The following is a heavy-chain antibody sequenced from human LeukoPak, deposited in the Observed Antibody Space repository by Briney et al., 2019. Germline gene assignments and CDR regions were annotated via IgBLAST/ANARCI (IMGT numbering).Heavy chain of an antibody. J-gene: IGHJ4*02. D-gene: IGHD3-22*01. CDR1: GFTFSSYS. Sequence: QPGGSLRLSCAASGFTFSSYSMNWVRQAPGEGLEWVSYISSSSSTIYYADSVKGRFTISRDNAKNSLYLQMNSLRAEDTAVYYCARGGYYDSSGYFDYWGQGTLVTVSS. V-gene: IGHV3-48*04. CDR2: ISSSSSTI. CDR3: ARGGYYDSSGYFDY.